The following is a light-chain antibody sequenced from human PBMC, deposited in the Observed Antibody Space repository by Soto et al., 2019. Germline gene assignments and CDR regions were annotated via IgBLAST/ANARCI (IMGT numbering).Light chain of an antibody. V-gene: IGKV3-20*01. J-gene: IGKJ4*01. CDR2: GAS. CDR1: QSVSSSY. CDR3: QQYGSPRT. Sequence: IVLTQSPGTLSLSPGERATLSCRASQSVSSSYLAWYQQKPGQAPRLLIYGASSRATGIPDRFSGSGSGTDFTLTISRLEPEDFAVYYCQQYGSPRTFGGGTKVDIK.